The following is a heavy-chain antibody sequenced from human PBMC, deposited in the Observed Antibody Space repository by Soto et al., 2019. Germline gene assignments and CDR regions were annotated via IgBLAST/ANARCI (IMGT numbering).Heavy chain of an antibody. J-gene: IGHJ6*02. V-gene: IGHV3-30*18. CDR1: GFTFSSYG. CDR2: ISYDGSNK. D-gene: IGHD6-13*01. CDR3: AKEVEDSSSVVWYYGMDV. Sequence: GGSLRLSCAASGFTFSSYGMHWVRQAPGKGLEWVAVISYDGSNKYYADSVKGRFTISRDNSKDTLYLQMNSLRAEDTAVYYCAKEVEDSSSVVWYYGMDVWGQGTTVTVSS.